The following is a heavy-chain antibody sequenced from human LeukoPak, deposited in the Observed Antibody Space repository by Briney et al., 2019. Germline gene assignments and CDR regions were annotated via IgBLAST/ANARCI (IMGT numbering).Heavy chain of an antibody. CDR3: ARSRRYCSGGSCYADY. J-gene: IGHJ4*02. CDR2: IKQDGSEE. V-gene: IGHV3-7*01. D-gene: IGHD2-15*01. CDR1: GFTFSSYW. Sequence: GGSLRLSCAASGFTFSSYWMSWVRQAPGKGLEWVANIKQDGSEEYYVDSVKGQFTISRDNAKNSLYLQMNSLRAEDTAVYYCARSRRYCSGGSCYADYWGQGTLVTVSS.